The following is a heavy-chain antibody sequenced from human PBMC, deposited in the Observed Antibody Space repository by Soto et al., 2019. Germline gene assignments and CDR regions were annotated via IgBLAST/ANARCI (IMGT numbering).Heavy chain of an antibody. J-gene: IGHJ3*02. CDR3: ARAYERWNDAFDI. Sequence: QVQLQESGPGLVKPSQTLSLTCTVSGGSISSGGYFWSWIRQHPGKGLEWIGYIYYSGSTYYNPSLKSRVTISVDTSKNQFSLKLSSVTAADTAVYYCARAYERWNDAFDIWGQGTMVTVSS. D-gene: IGHD1-1*01. CDR2: IYYSGST. V-gene: IGHV4-31*03. CDR1: GGSISSGGYF.